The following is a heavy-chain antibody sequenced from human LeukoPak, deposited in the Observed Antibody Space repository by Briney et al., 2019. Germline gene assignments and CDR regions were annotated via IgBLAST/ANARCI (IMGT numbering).Heavy chain of an antibody. V-gene: IGHV4-59*12. Sequence: SETLSLTSTVSGGSISSYYWSWIRQPPGKGLEWIGYIYHSGSTSYNPSLKSRVTISIDRSKNQVSLKLNSVTAADTAVYYCARAGLRGDFDYWGQGTLVTVSS. CDR3: ARAGLRGDFDY. CDR1: GGSISSYY. CDR2: IYHSGST. J-gene: IGHJ4*02. D-gene: IGHD3-16*01.